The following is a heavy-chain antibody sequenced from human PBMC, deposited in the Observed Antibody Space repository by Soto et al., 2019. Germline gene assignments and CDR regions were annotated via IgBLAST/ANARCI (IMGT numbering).Heavy chain of an antibody. CDR1: GFTFSSYS. V-gene: IGHV3-21*01. D-gene: IGHD6-19*01. J-gene: IGHJ4*02. Sequence: GESLKISCAASGFTFSSYSMNWVRQAPGKGLEWVSSISSSSSYIYYADSVKGRFTISRDNAKNSLYLQMNSLRAEDTDVYYCARDRSSSGGFGPNDYRSQGTLVNASS. CDR2: ISSSSSYI. CDR3: ARDRSSSGGFGPNDY.